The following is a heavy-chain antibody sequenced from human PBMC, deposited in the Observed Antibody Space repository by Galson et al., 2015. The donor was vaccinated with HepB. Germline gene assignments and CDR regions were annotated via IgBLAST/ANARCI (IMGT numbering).Heavy chain of an antibody. Sequence: SVKVSCKASGYTFTGYYMHWVRQAPGQGLEWMGWINPNSGDTNYAQKFQGRVTMTRDTSISTAYMELSRLRSDDTAVYYCARGPRRLERLFFDYWGQGTLVTVSS. V-gene: IGHV1-2*02. J-gene: IGHJ4*02. CDR3: ARGPRRLERLFFDY. D-gene: IGHD1-1*01. CDR2: INPNSGDT. CDR1: GYTFTGYY.